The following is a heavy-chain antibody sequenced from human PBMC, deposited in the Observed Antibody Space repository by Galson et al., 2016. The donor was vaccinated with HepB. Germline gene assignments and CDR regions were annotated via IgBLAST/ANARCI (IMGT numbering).Heavy chain of an antibody. D-gene: IGHD4-17*01. Sequence: SLRLSCAASGFTFSSYSTNWVRQAPGKGLEWVSSISSSSSYIYYADSVKGRLTISRDNAKNSLYLQMNSLRAEDTAVYYCARAVSWDYGDYAGYWGQGTLVTVSS. CDR3: ARAVSWDYGDYAGY. V-gene: IGHV3-21*01. CDR1: GFTFSSYS. J-gene: IGHJ4*02. CDR2: ISSSSSYI.